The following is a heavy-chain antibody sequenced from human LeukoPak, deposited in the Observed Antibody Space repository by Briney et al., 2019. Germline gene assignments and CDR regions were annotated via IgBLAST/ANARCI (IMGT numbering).Heavy chain of an antibody. D-gene: IGHD1-20*01. CDR1: GFIFGDFA. J-gene: IGHJ4*02. CDR2: IRSKTYGETP. Sequence: PGGSLRLSCRASGFIFGDFAMSWVRQAPGKGLEWVGFIRSKTYGETPEYAASVKGRFTISRDDSKSIAYLQMNSLKTEDTTVYYCTRDVTGYFDSWGQGTLVTVSS. CDR3: TRDVTGYFDS. V-gene: IGHV3-49*04.